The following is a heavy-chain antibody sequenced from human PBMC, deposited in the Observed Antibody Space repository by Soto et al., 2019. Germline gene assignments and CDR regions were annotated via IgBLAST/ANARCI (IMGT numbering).Heavy chain of an antibody. CDR2: IVTAGDT. D-gene: IGHD3-10*01. CDR3: ARGTGPGGMEV. J-gene: IGHJ6*02. V-gene: IGHV3-13*04. CDR1: QFTFSSYD. Sequence: PVWPLRLSCSASQFTFSSYDMHWVLQATVKGLELFSAIVTAGDTYYPGSVKGRFTISRENAKNSLYLQMNSLRAGDTAVYYCARGTGPGGMEVWGQGTTVTVSS.